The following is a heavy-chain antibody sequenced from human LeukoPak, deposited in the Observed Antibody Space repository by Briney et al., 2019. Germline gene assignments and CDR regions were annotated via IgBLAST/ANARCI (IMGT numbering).Heavy chain of an antibody. D-gene: IGHD6-6*01. CDR3: ARALIAARSYYYYYYMDV. V-gene: IGHV4-4*07. CDR1: GGSISSYY. Sequence: SETLSLTCTVSGGSISSYYWNWIRQPAGKGLEWVGRIYTSGSTNYNPSLKSRVSMSVDTSKNQFSLKLSSVTAADTAVYYCARALIAARSYYYYYYMDVWGKGTTVTVSS. J-gene: IGHJ6*03. CDR2: IYTSGST.